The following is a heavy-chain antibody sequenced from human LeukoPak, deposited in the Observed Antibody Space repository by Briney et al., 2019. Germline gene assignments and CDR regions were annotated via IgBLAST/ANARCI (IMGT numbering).Heavy chain of an antibody. D-gene: IGHD4-17*01. J-gene: IGHJ4*02. V-gene: IGHV3-30-3*01. CDR1: GFTFSSYA. CDR2: ISYDGSNK. Sequence: GRSLRLSCAASGFTFSSYAMHWVRQAPGKGLEWVAVISYDGSNKYYADSVKGRFTISRDNSKNTLYLQMNSLRAEDTAVYYCARPGLHDYADYRGQGTLVTVSS. CDR3: ARPGLHDYADY.